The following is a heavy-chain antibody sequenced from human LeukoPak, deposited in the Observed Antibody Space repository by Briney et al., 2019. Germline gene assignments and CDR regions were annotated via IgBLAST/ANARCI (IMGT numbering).Heavy chain of an antibody. J-gene: IGHJ6*02. Sequence: SETLSLTCTVSAGSFISSSHHWGWIRQSPGKGLEWIGTVYYGRTTYYNPSLDGRVTISLDTSANHFSLQLNSVTAADTAVYYCARRRSLYGMDVWGQGTTVTVSS. CDR3: ARRRSLYGMDV. CDR1: AGSFISSSHH. V-gene: IGHV4-39*02. CDR2: VYYGRTT.